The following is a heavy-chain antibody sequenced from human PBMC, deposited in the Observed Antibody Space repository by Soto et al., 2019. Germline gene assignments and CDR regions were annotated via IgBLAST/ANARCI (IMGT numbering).Heavy chain of an antibody. CDR1: GYNSNNYW. CDR3: ARIPFAATGFYFDY. CDR2: IYPDDSDT. V-gene: IGHV5-51*01. D-gene: IGHD6-13*01. Sequence: PGESLKISCKASGYNSNNYWIGWVRQMPEKGLEWMGFIYPDDSDTKYSPSFQGQVTISVDKSITTASLQWSSLKASDTAMYYCARIPFAATGFYFDYWAQGNLLTVSS. J-gene: IGHJ4*02.